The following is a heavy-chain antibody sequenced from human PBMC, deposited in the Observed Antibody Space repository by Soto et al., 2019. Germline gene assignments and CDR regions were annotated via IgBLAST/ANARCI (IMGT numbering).Heavy chain of an antibody. D-gene: IGHD2-2*01. CDR2: FDPEDGET. CDR1: GYTLTELS. J-gene: IGHJ6*02. CDR3: ATMGLILGYCSSTSCYPLPLDV. Sequence: ASVKVSCKVSGYTLTELSMHWVRQAPGKGLEWMGGFDPEDGETIYAQKFQGRVTMTEDTSTDTAYMELSSLRSEDTAVYYCATMGLILGYCSSTSCYPLPLDVWGQGTTVTVSS. V-gene: IGHV1-24*01.